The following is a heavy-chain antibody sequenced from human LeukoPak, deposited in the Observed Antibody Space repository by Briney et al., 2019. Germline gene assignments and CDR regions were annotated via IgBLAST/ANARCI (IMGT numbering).Heavy chain of an antibody. CDR2: INPKSGGT. J-gene: IGHJ4*02. CDR3: TYEGDYYYGY. V-gene: IGHV1-2*02. Sequence: ASVKVSCKASGYTFTDYYMHWVRPAPGQGLEWMGWINPKSGGTNYAQRFQGRVTMTRDTSISTAYMELSRLTSDDTAVYYCTYEGDYYYGYWGQGTLVTVSS. CDR1: GYTFTDYY. D-gene: IGHD2-21*02.